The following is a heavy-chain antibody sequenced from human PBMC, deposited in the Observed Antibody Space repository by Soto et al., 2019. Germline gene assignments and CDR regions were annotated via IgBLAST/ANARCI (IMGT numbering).Heavy chain of an antibody. Sequence: GGSLILSCTASGFTFNIYAMHWVRQAPGKGLEWVAVISYDGSNKYYADSVKGRFSISRDNSENTLYLQMNSLRAEDTALYYCVRETYGEHYFDYWGQGTLVTVSS. CDR2: ISYDGSNK. V-gene: IGHV3-30-3*01. CDR1: GFTFNIYA. J-gene: IGHJ4*02. CDR3: VRETYGEHYFDY. D-gene: IGHD4-17*01.